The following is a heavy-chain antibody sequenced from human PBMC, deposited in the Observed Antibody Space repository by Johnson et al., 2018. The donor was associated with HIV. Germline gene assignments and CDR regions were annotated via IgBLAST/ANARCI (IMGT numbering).Heavy chain of an antibody. CDR1: GFTFSSYA. D-gene: IGHD1-26*01. CDR3: ARDSPRIVGVPDAFDI. V-gene: IGHV3-30*04. CDR2: ISYDGSNK. Sequence: QVQLVESGGGLVQPGRSLRLSCAASGFTFSSYAMHWVRQAPGKGLEWVAVISYDGSNKYYAASVKGRFTISRDNSKNTLYLQMNSLRAEDTAVYYCARDSPRIVGVPDAFDIWGQGTMVTVSS. J-gene: IGHJ3*02.